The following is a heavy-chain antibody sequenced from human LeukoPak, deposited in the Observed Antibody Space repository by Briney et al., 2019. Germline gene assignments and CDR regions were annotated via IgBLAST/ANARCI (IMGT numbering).Heavy chain of an antibody. J-gene: IGHJ4*02. Sequence: GGSLRLSCAASGFTFSSYSMNWVRQAPGKGLEWVSYISSSSSTIYYADSVKGRFTISRDNAKNSLYLQMNSLRAEDTAVYYCARDRVGSADFWSGYYTGTFDYWGQGTLVTVSS. CDR2: ISSSSSTI. CDR1: GFTFSSYS. D-gene: IGHD3-3*01. CDR3: ARDRVGSADFWSGYYTGTFDY. V-gene: IGHV3-48*01.